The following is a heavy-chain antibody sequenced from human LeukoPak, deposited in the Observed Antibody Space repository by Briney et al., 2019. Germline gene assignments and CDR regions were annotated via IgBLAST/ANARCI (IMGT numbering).Heavy chain of an antibody. CDR1: GYTFTGYY. Sequence: GASVKVSCKASGYTFTGYYMHWVRQAPGQGLEWMGWINPNSGGTNYAQKFQGRVTMTSDTSISTAYMALSRLRSDDTAVYYCAREYVSGTPYYYYGMDVWGQGTTVTVSS. CDR3: AREYVSGTPYYYYGMDV. D-gene: IGHD3-10*01. J-gene: IGHJ6*02. V-gene: IGHV1-2*02. CDR2: INPNSGGT.